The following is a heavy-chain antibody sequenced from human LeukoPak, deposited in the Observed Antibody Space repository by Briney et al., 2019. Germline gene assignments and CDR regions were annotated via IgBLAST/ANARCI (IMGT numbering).Heavy chain of an antibody. CDR1: GFTFSSFE. D-gene: IGHD1-14*01. J-gene: IGHJ4*02. CDR2: ISDSGTTK. CDR3: VVAITY. V-gene: IGHV3-48*03. Sequence: PGGSLRLSRVASGFTFSSFEMNWVRPPPGKGLEWISYISDSGTTKYYADSVKGRFTISRDNAKNSLYLQMNSLRAEDTAVYYCVVAITYWGRGTQVTVSS.